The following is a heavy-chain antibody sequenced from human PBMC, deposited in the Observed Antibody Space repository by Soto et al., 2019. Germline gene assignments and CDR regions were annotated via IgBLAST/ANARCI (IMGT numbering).Heavy chain of an antibody. CDR3: TRGPRSTSTGTGAF. J-gene: IGHJ4*02. V-gene: IGHV1-2*07. CDR2: INVDSGDT. D-gene: IGHD1-1*01. CDR1: GYTFTTYV. Sequence: GASVKVSCKTSGYTFTTYVIHWVLQAPGQGLEWLGWINVDSGDTKSADGFKGRVTLTRDTSITTADMELTSLTSDDTAVYYCTRGPRSTSTGTGAFWGQGTLVTVSS.